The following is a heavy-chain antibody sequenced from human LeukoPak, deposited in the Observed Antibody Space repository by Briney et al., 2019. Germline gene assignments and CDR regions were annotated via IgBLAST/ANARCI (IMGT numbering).Heavy chain of an antibody. CDR2: ISSGSSAI. Sequence: GGSLRLSCAASGFTFSRYSMTWVRQAPGKGLEWVSIISSGSSAIFSADALKGRFTISRGDAKNLLYLDMNSLRAEDTAVYYCARGHTAVTRHFDFWGQGTLVTVSS. J-gene: IGHJ4*02. CDR3: ARGHTAVTRHFDF. V-gene: IGHV3-21*01. D-gene: IGHD4-17*01. CDR1: GFTFSRYS.